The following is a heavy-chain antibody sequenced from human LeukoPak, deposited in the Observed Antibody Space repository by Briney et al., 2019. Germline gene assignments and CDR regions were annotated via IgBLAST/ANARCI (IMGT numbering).Heavy chain of an antibody. CDR3: ARGGPYDFWSGYYTAAFDI. D-gene: IGHD3-3*01. J-gene: IGHJ3*02. CDR1: GFTFSSYW. V-gene: IGHV3-7*01. Sequence: QPGGSLRLSCAATGFTFSSYWMSWVRQAPGKGLEWVANIKKNGSEKYYVDSVKGRFTVSRDKAKNSLYLQMNSLRAEDTAVYYCARGGPYDFWSGYYTAAFDIWGQGTMVTVSS. CDR2: IKKNGSEK.